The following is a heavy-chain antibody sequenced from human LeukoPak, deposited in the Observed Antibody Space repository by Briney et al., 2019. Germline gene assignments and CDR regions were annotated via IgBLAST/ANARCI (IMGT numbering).Heavy chain of an antibody. V-gene: IGHV1-8*03. D-gene: IGHD3-22*01. CDR2: MNPNSGNT. Sequence: ASVKVSCKASGYTFTTYDINWVRQVTGQGLEWMGWMNPNSGNTGYAQKFQGRVTITRNTSISTAYMEVSSLRSEDTAVYYCARGQYYYDSGVSIPVWGQGTLVTVSS. J-gene: IGHJ4*02. CDR1: GYTFTTYD. CDR3: ARGQYYYDSGVSIPV.